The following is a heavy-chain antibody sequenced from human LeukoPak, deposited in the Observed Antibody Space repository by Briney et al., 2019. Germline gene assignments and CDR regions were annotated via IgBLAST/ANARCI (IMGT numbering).Heavy chain of an antibody. CDR3: AKRSSGSKGAFDI. J-gene: IGHJ3*02. CDR1: GYTFTSYD. D-gene: IGHD3-22*01. V-gene: IGHV1-8*01. CDR2: MNPNSGNT. Sequence: GASVKVSCKASGYTFTSYDINWVRQATGQGLEWMGWMNPNSGNTGYAQKFQGRVTMTRNTSISTAYMELSSLRSEDTAVCYCAKRSSGSKGAFDIWGQGTMVTVSS.